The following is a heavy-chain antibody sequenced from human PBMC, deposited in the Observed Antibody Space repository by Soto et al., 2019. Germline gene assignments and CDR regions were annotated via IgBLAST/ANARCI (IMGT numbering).Heavy chain of an antibody. Sequence: GGSLRLSCAASGFTFSSYAMHRVRQAPGKGLEWVAVISYDGSNKYYADSVKGRFTISRDNSKNTLYLQMNSLRAEDTAVYYCARDPDLKYYGDLDYWGQGTLVTVSS. CDR2: ISYDGSNK. D-gene: IGHD4-17*01. CDR1: GFTFSSYA. CDR3: ARDPDLKYYGDLDY. J-gene: IGHJ4*02. V-gene: IGHV3-30-3*01.